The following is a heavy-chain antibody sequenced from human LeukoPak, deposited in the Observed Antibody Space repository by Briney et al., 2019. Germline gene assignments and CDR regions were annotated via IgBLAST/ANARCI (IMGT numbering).Heavy chain of an antibody. CDR1: GFTFSSYA. CDR3: AKEAYCSSTSCYYYYYYYMDV. J-gene: IGHJ6*03. V-gene: IGHV3-23*01. D-gene: IGHD2-2*01. Sequence: GGSLRLSCAASGFTFSSYAMSWVRQAPGKGLEWVSAISGSGGSTYYADSVKGRFTISRDNSKNTLYLQMNSLRAEDTAVYYCAKEAYCSSTSCYYYYYYYMDVWGKGTTVTVSS. CDR2: ISGSGGST.